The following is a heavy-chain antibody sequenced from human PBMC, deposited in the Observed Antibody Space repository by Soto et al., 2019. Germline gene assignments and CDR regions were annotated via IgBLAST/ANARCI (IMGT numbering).Heavy chain of an antibody. Sequence: PSETLSLTCTVSGGSISGGDYYWSWIRQPPGKGLEWIGYIYYSGSTYYNPSLKSRVTISVDTSKNQFSLKLSSVTAADTAVYYCAREGYYYDSSGYPRPYYFDYWGQGTLVTVS. CDR3: AREGYYYDSSGYPRPYYFDY. D-gene: IGHD3-22*01. CDR1: GGSISGGDYY. J-gene: IGHJ4*02. V-gene: IGHV4-30-4*01. CDR2: IYYSGST.